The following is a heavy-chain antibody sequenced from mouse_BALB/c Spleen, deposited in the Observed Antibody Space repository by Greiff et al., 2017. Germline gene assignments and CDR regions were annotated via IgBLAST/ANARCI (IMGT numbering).Heavy chain of an antibody. CDR2: IRNKANGYTT. D-gene: IGHD1-2*01. V-gene: IGHV7-3*02. CDR1: GFTFTDYY. Sequence: EVKLVESGGGLVQPGGSLRLSCATSGFTFTDYYMSWVRQPPGKALEWLGFIRNKANGYTTEYSASVKGRFTISRDNSQSILYLQMNTLRAEDSATYCCARGYYGDFAYWGQGTLVTVSA. J-gene: IGHJ3*01. CDR3: ARGYYGDFAY.